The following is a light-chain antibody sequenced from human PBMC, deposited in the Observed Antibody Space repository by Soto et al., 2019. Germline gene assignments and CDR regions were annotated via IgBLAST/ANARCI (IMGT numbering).Light chain of an antibody. CDR3: QSYDSSNHWV. J-gene: IGLJ3*02. CDR1: SGSIASNY. Sequence: NFMPTQPHSVSESPGKTVTISCTRSSGSIASNYVQWYQQRPGSAPTTVIYEDNQRPSGVPDRFSGSIDSSSNSASLTISGLKTEDAADYYCQSYDSSNHWVFGGGTQLTVL. V-gene: IGLV6-57*04. CDR2: EDN.